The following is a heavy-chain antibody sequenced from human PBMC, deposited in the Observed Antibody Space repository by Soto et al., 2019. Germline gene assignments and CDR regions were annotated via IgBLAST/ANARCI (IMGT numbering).Heavy chain of an antibody. J-gene: IGHJ4*02. D-gene: IGHD2-15*01. V-gene: IGHV4-59*08. CDR3: GRHWATQLDY. CDR1: GGSISRYY. CDR2: VYYSGTT. Sequence: QVQLQESGPGLVKPSETLSLTCTVSGGSISRYYWSWIRQPPGQGLEWIGYVYYSGTTNYNPSLRSRVTVLVDTSTLLWLLIWRSGPAADTGAYCCGRHWATQLDYCGQGTLVTVSS.